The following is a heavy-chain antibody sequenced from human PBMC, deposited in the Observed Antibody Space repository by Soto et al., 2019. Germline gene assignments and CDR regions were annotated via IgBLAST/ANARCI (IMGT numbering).Heavy chain of an antibody. J-gene: IGHJ6*02. D-gene: IGHD2-2*01. Sequence: QVQLVQSGAEVKKPGSSVKVSCKASGGTFSSYAISWVRQAPGQGLEWMGGIIPIFGTANYAQKFQGRVTITADESTSTAYMELSSLRSEDTDVYYCARHSCISTSCYGSYYYYGMDVWGQGTTVTVSS. V-gene: IGHV1-69*12. CDR3: ARHSCISTSCYGSYYYYGMDV. CDR2: IIPIFGTA. CDR1: GGTFSSYA.